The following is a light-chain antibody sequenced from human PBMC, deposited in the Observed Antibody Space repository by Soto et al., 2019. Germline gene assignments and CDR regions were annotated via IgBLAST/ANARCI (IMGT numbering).Light chain of an antibody. CDR1: SSNIGAGYD. CDR3: QSYDSSLSVAV. J-gene: IGLJ7*01. V-gene: IGLV1-40*01. CDR2: GNS. Sequence: QSALTQPPSVSGAPGQRVTISCTGSSSNIGAGYDVHWYQQLPGTAPKLLIYGNSNRPSGVPDRFSGSKSGTSASLAITGLHAEDEADYYCQSYDSSLSVAVFGGGTQLTVL.